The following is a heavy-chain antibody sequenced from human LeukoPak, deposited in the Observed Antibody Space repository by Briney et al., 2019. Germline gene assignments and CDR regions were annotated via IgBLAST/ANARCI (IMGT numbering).Heavy chain of an antibody. CDR2: ISGDGDST. CDR1: GFTFDDYA. Sequence: GGSLRLSCAATGFTFDDYAMHWVRQGPGKGLEWVSLISGDGDSTYYADSVKGRFTISRDNSKNSLYLQMNSLRTEDTAFYYCAKDNTHIGELFQHWGQGTLVTVS. V-gene: IGHV3-43*02. J-gene: IGHJ1*01. D-gene: IGHD5-12*01. CDR3: AKDNTHIGELFQH.